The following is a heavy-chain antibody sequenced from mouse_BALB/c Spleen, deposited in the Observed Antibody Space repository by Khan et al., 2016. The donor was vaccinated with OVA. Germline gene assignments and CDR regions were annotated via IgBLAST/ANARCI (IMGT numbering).Heavy chain of an antibody. Sequence: QVQLQQSGAELARPGASMKMSCKASGYTFTTYTIHWVKQRPGQGLEWIGYIIPSNDYTNYNQKFKDRATLTADKSSSTAYMQLSSLTSEDSAVYYCVRVGAYYRSDGWFAYWGQGTLVTVSA. J-gene: IGHJ3*01. D-gene: IGHD2-14*01. V-gene: IGHV1-4*01. CDR1: GYTFTTYT. CDR2: IIPSNDYT. CDR3: VRVGAYYRSDGWFAY.